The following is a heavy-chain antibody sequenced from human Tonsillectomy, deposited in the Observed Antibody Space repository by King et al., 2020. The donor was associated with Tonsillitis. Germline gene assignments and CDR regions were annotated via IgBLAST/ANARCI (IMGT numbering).Heavy chain of an antibody. CDR3: ARVQGFMIMFGGVIDRVGMDV. CDR2: IYYSGST. J-gene: IGHJ6*02. V-gene: IGHV4-59*01. Sequence: QLQESGPGLVKPSETLSLNCTVSGGSISSYYWSWIRQPPGKGLEWIGYIYYSGSTKYSPSLKSRVTISVDTSKNQFSLKLSSVTAADTAVYYCARVQGFMIMFGGVIDRVGMDVWGQGTTVTVSS. CDR1: GGSISSYY. D-gene: IGHD3-16*02.